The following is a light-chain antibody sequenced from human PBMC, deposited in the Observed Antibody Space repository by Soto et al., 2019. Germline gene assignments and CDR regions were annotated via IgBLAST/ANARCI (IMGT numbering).Light chain of an antibody. CDR3: QQSFGSPWT. CDR2: AAS. J-gene: IGKJ1*01. V-gene: IGKV1-39*01. Sequence: DIPMTQSPSSLSASVGDRVTITCRPSQSISSYLNWYQQKPGKAPNLLIYAASSLQRGVPSRFSASGSGTDFTLTISSLQPEDFATYYCQQSFGSPWTFGQGTKVEIK. CDR1: QSISSY.